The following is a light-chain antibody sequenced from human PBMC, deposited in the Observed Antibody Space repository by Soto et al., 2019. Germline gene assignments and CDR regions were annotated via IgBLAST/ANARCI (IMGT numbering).Light chain of an antibody. CDR1: QSVSNY. V-gene: IGKV1-39*01. J-gene: IGKJ3*01. Sequence: QMTQSPSSLSASVGDRVTITCRASQSVSNYLNWYQQKPGKAPKLLIYAASSLQSGVPSRFSANESGTDFTLTISSLQPEDFATYYCHQSYSTPLTFGPGTKVDIK. CDR3: HQSYSTPLT. CDR2: AAS.